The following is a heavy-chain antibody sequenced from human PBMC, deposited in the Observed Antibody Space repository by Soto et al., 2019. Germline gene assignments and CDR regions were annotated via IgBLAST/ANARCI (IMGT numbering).Heavy chain of an antibody. Sequence: GGSLRLSCAASGFTFSSYAMHWVRQAPGKGLEWVAVISYDGSNKYYADSVKGRFTISRDNSKNTLYLQMNSLRAEDTAVYYCARSAVSSSSSWYAWGQGTLVTVSS. D-gene: IGHD6-13*01. CDR1: GFTFSSYA. V-gene: IGHV3-30-3*01. CDR3: ARSAVSSSSSWYA. CDR2: ISYDGSNK. J-gene: IGHJ5*02.